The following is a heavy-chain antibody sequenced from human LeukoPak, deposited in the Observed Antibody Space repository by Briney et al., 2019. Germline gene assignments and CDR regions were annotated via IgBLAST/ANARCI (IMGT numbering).Heavy chain of an antibody. Sequence: SETLSLTCTVSGGSISSYSYYWGWIRQPPGKGLEWIGSIYYSGSTYYNPSLKSRVTISVDTSKNQFSLKLSSVTAADTAVYYCARGGSLLWFGELSYYFDYWGQGTLVTVSS. CDR1: GGSISSYSYY. D-gene: IGHD3-10*01. J-gene: IGHJ4*02. CDR3: ARGGSLLWFGELSYYFDY. V-gene: IGHV4-39*07. CDR2: IYYSGST.